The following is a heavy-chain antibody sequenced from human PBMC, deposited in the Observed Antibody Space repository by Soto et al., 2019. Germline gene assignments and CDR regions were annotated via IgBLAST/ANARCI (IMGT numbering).Heavy chain of an antibody. Sequence: QVQLVESGGGVVQPGRSLRLSCAASGFTFSSYAMHWVRQAPGKGLEWVAVISYDGSNKYYADSVKGRFTISRDNSKNTLSLQMNSLRAEDTAVYYCARGETITGTTYYYYGMDVWGQGTTVTVSS. J-gene: IGHJ6*02. CDR1: GFTFSSYA. D-gene: IGHD1-7*01. CDR2: ISYDGSNK. CDR3: ARGETITGTTYYYYGMDV. V-gene: IGHV3-30-3*01.